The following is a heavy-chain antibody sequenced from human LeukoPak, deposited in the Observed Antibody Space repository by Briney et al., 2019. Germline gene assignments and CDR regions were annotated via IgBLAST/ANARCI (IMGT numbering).Heavy chain of an antibody. CDR3: AKGTIAVAGGFDY. V-gene: IGHV3-30*02. Sequence: GGSLRLSCAASGFTFSTYAMYWVRQAPGKGLEWVTMIWHDGSHKYYTDSVRGRFTISRDNSKNTVYLQMNSLRAEDTAVYYCAKGTIAVAGGFDYWGQGTLVTVSS. D-gene: IGHD6-19*01. CDR1: GFTFSTYA. J-gene: IGHJ4*02. CDR2: IWHDGSHK.